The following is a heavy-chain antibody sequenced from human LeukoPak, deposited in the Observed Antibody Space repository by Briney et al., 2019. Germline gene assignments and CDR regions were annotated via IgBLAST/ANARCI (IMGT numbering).Heavy chain of an antibody. V-gene: IGHV1-2*02. CDR3: ARAGGYCGSTSCYSGYYYYFIDV. J-gene: IGHJ6*03. CDR2: INPKSGVT. CDR1: GYTFTGYY. Sequence: ASVKVSCKASGYTFTGYYMHWVRQAPGQGLEWMGWINPKSGVTDSKMKFQGRVTLTRDTSITTAYMELISLTSDDAAVYYCARAGGYCGSTSCYSGYYYYFIDVWGKGTTVTVSS. D-gene: IGHD2-2*01.